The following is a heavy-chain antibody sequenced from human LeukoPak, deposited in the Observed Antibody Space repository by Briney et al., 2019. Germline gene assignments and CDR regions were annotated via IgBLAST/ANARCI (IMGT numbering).Heavy chain of an antibody. CDR3: ASDFYVRVEGMDV. J-gene: IGHJ6*04. CDR2: ISAYNGNT. Sequence: ASVKVSCKASGYTFTSYGISWVRQAPGQGLEWMGWISAYNGNTNYAQKLQGRVTMTTDTSTSTAYMELRSLRSDGPAVYYCASDFYVRVEGMDVWGKGTTVTVSS. V-gene: IGHV1-18*04. D-gene: IGHD2-15*01. CDR1: GYTFTSYG.